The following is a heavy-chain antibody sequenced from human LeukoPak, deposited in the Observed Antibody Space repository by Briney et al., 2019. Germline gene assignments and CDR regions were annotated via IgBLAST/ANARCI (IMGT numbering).Heavy chain of an antibody. CDR3: ARRLFQLPRYAFDI. J-gene: IGHJ3*02. CDR1: GASVSRNW. D-gene: IGHD1-1*01. CDR2: IHHSGGT. Sequence: PSGTLSLTCTVSGASVSRNWWSWVRQPPGKGLEWIGEIHHSGGTNYNPSLKSRVTMSLDNSNNHFSLKLSSVTAADTAVYYCARRLFQLPRYAFDIWGQGTMVTVSS. V-gene: IGHV4-4*02.